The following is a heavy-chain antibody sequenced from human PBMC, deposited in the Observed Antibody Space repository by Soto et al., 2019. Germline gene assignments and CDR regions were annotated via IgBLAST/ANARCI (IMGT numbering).Heavy chain of an antibody. D-gene: IGHD6-13*01. CDR1: GFTFSSYG. CDR3: ARWGIAAGDY. V-gene: IGHV3-33*01. J-gene: IGHJ4*02. Sequence: QVQLVESGGGVVQPGRSLRLSCAASGFTFSSYGMHWVRQAPGKGLEWVAVIWYDGRNEDYADSVKGRFTISRDHSKNPLYLQMNSLRAEDTAVYYCARWGIAAGDYWGQGTLVTASS. CDR2: IWYDGRNE.